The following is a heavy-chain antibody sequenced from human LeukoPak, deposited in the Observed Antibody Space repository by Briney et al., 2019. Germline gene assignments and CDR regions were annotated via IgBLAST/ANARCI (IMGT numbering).Heavy chain of an antibody. Sequence: QTGGSLRLSCAASGFTFRTYWMHWVRQAPGKGLVWVSRINSDGCSTNYADSVKGRFTISRDNAKNTLYLQMNSLRAEDTAVYYCVRVGEYDSSSRLGYWGQGTLVTVSS. CDR3: VRVGEYDSSSRLGY. V-gene: IGHV3-74*01. CDR1: GFTFRTYW. D-gene: IGHD6-6*01. J-gene: IGHJ4*02. CDR2: INSDGCST.